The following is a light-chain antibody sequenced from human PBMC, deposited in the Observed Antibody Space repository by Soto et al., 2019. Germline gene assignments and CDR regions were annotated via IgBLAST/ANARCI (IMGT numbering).Light chain of an antibody. J-gene: IGKJ1*01. V-gene: IGKV3-20*01. CDR1: QSVSSIY. Sequence: EIVFTQSPGTLSLSPGERAALSCRASQSVSSIYLAWYQQKPGQTPRLLIYGASSRASGIPDRFSGSESGTDFTLTISRLEPEDFAVYYCQQYGSSPQTFGQGTKVDIK. CDR2: GAS. CDR3: QQYGSSPQT.